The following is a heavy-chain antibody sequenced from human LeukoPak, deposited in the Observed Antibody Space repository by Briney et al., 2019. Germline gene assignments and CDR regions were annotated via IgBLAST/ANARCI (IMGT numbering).Heavy chain of an antibody. CDR3: ARVSGNGFLEWLLDRYFDY. Sequence: ASVKVSCKASGYTFTSYGISWVRQAPGQGLEWMGWISAYNGNTNYAQKLQGRVTMTTDTSTSTAYMELRSLRSDDTAVYYCARVSGNGFLEWLLDRYFDYWGQGTLVTVSS. CDR1: GYTFTSYG. D-gene: IGHD3-3*01. CDR2: ISAYNGNT. J-gene: IGHJ4*02. V-gene: IGHV1-18*01.